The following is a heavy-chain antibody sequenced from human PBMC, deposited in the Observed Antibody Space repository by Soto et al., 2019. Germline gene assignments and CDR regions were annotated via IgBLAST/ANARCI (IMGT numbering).Heavy chain of an antibody. V-gene: IGHV1-46*01. CDR3: ASGDLNYSSYYGMDV. CDR2: INPSGGST. J-gene: IGHJ6*02. D-gene: IGHD7-27*01. Sequence: ASVKVSCKASGYTFTSYYMHWVRQAPGQGLEWMGIINPSGGSTSYAQKFQGRVTITRDKSTSTVYMELSSLRSEDTAVYYCASGDLNYSSYYGMDVWGQGPTVTVSS. CDR1: GYTFTSYY.